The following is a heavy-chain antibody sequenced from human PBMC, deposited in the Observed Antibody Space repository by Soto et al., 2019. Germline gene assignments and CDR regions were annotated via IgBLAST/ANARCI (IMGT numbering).Heavy chain of an antibody. CDR3: AKDKTNHSSSPPVWFDP. V-gene: IGHV3-9*01. CDR2: ISWNSGSI. J-gene: IGHJ5*02. D-gene: IGHD6-13*01. Sequence: EVQLVESGGGLVQPGRSLRLSCAASGFTFDDYAMHWVRQAPGKGLEWVSGISWNSGSIGYADSVKGRFTISRDNAKNSLYLQMNSLRAEDTALDYCAKDKTNHSSSPPVWFDPWGQGTLVTVSS. CDR1: GFTFDDYA.